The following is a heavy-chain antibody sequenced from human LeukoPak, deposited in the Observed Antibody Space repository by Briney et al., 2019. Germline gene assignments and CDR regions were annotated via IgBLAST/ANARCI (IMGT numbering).Heavy chain of an antibody. D-gene: IGHD6-13*01. V-gene: IGHV3-48*02. J-gene: IGHJ3*02. CDR3: ARDPGYSSTGVDAFDI. Sequence: GGSLRLSCAASGFIFRNAWMSWVRQAPGKGLEWVSYISSSGSYIQYAESVKGRFTISRDNAEKSLFLQVNSLRDEDTAVYYCARDPGYSSTGVDAFDIWGRGTMVTVSS. CDR2: ISSSGSYI. CDR1: GFIFRNAW.